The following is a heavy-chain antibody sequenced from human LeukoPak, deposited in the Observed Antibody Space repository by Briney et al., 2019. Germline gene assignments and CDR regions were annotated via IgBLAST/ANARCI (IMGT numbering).Heavy chain of an antibody. CDR2: INHSGST. Sequence: PSETLSLTCAVYGGSFSGYYWSWIRQPPGKGLEWIGEINHSGSTNYNPSLKSRVTISVDTSKNQFSLKLSSVTTADTAVYYCARPDNSTSFDYWGQGTLVTVSS. V-gene: IGHV4-34*01. CDR1: GGSFSGYY. CDR3: ARPDNSTSFDY. D-gene: IGHD1-1*01. J-gene: IGHJ4*02.